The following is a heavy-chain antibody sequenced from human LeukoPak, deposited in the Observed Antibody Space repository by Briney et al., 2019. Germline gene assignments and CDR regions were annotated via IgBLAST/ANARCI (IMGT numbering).Heavy chain of an antibody. CDR1: GFTFSGSA. D-gene: IGHD4-17*01. CDR2: IRDKANSYAT. CDR3: AKQAYASLDY. Sequence: GGSLKLSCAASGFTFSGSAIHWVRQASGKGLEWVGRIRDKANSYATAYIASVKGRFTISRDDSKNTAYLQMSSLKTEDTAVYYCAKQAYASLDYWGQGTLVTVSS. V-gene: IGHV3-73*01. J-gene: IGHJ4*02.